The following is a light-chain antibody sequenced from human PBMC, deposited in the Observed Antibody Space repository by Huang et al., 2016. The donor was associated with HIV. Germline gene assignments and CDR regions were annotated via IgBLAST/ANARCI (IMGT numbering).Light chain of an antibody. V-gene: IGKV3-15*01. CDR1: QSVTSN. CDR2: RAS. CDR3: QHYNNWPWWT. Sequence: EVVMTQSPAILSVSPGDRATLSCRASQSVTSNLAWYQQKPGQAPRLLSYRASTRATGIPARFSGSGSGTEFTLTIISLQSEDFAVYYCQHYNNWPWWTFGQGTKVEIK. J-gene: IGKJ1*01.